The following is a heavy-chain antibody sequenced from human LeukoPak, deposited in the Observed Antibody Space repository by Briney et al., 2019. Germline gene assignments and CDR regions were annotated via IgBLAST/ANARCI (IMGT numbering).Heavy chain of an antibody. D-gene: IGHD6-13*01. Sequence: PGGSLRLSCAASGFIFSNAWMTWVRQAPGKGLEWVGEINHSGSTNYNPSLKSRVTISVDTSKNQFSLKLSSVTAADTAVYYCARGWSSRYAFDIWGQGTMVTVSS. J-gene: IGHJ3*02. CDR3: ARGWSSRYAFDI. V-gene: IGHV4-34*01. CDR2: INHSGST. CDR1: GFIFSNAW.